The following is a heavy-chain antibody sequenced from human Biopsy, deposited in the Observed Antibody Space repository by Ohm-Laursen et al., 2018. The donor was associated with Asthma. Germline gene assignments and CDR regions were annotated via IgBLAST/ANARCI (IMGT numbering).Heavy chain of an antibody. D-gene: IGHD3-9*01. V-gene: IGHV1-3*01. J-gene: IGHJ3*02. CDR2: INAGNGNT. Sequence: ASVKVSCKASGYNFISVAIHWVRQAPGQRLEWMGWINAGNGNTKDSQKFQGRVSITRDSSASTAYMELTSLRSEDTAAYYCARTYYDFLTGQVKDAFGIWGQGTMVTVSS. CDR1: GYNFISVA. CDR3: ARTYYDFLTGQVKDAFGI.